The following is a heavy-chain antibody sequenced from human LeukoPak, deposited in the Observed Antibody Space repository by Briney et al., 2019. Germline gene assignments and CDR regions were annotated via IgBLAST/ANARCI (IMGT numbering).Heavy chain of an antibody. CDR3: ARATYYYDSSGYYDY. V-gene: IGHV4-59*01. D-gene: IGHD3-22*01. CDR1: GGSISSYY. Sequence: SETLSLTCTVSGGSISSYYWSWIRQPPGKGLEWIGYIYYSGSTNYNPSLKSRVTISVDTSKNQFSLKLSSVTAADTAVYYCARATYYYDSSGYYDYWGQGTLVTVSS. CDR2: IYYSGST. J-gene: IGHJ4*02.